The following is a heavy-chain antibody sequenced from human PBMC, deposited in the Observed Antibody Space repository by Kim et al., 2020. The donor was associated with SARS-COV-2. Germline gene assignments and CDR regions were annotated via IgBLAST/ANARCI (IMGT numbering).Heavy chain of an antibody. V-gene: IGHV1-69*13. D-gene: IGHD4-4*01. Sequence: SVKVSCKASGGTFSSYAISWVRQAPGQGLEWMGGIIPIFGTANYAQKFQGRVTITADESTSTAYMELSSLRSEDTAVYYCAREGGSTVTYPNYYYGMDVWGQGTTVTVSS. CDR3: AREGGSTVTYPNYYYGMDV. J-gene: IGHJ6*02. CDR1: GGTFSSYA. CDR2: IIPIFGTA.